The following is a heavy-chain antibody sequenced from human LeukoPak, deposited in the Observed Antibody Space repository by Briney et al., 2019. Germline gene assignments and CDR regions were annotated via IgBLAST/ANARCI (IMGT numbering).Heavy chain of an antibody. CDR2: IKQDGSEK. Sequence: GGSLRLSCAASGFTFSSYWMSWVRQAPGKGLEWVANIKQDGSEKYYVDSVKGRFTISRDNAKNSLYLQMNSLRAEDTAVYYCARTTYCSSTSCSPPRAEYLQHWGQGTLVTVSS. CDR3: ARTTYCSSTSCSPPRAEYLQH. D-gene: IGHD2-2*01. V-gene: IGHV3-7*03. J-gene: IGHJ1*01. CDR1: GFTFSSYW.